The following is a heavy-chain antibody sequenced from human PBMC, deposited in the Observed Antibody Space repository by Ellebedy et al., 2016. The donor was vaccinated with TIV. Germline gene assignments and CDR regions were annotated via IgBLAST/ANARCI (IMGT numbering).Heavy chain of an antibody. J-gene: IGHJ4*02. CDR3: AKVTQVAGSTYSLVDY. Sequence: GESLKISCAVSGFTINTYTMIWVRQAPGKGLEWVSSITPRGFMTEYAVSLKGRFTMSRDNSRNTVYLQMNSLRAEDTAVNFCAKVTQVAGSTYSLVDYWGQGTLVTVSS. D-gene: IGHD6-19*01. CDR1: GFTINTYT. V-gene: IGHV3-23*01. CDR2: ITPRGFMT.